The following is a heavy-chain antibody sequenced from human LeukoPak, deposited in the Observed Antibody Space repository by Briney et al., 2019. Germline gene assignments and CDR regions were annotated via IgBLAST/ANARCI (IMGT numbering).Heavy chain of an antibody. J-gene: IGHJ3*02. CDR2: IYYSGST. D-gene: IGHD5-18*01. Sequence: SETLSLTCTVSGDSISSYYWSWIRQPPGKGLEWIGYIYYSGSTNYNPSLKSRVTISVDTSKNQFSLKLSSVTAADTAVYYCAKGNRGYSYGPQANAFDIWGQGTMVTVSS. CDR3: AKGNRGYSYGPQANAFDI. CDR1: GDSISSYY. V-gene: IGHV4-59*01.